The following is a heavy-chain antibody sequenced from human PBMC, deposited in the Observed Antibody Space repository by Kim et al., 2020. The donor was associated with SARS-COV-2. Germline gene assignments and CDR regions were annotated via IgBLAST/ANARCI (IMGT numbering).Heavy chain of an antibody. Sequence: SETLSLTCTASGGSISSDGHYWSWISQHPGKGLEWSGYIYYSGSTYYNPSLKSRATISVDTTTNQFSLKLSCVTAADPAVYYCVRAGYSGYDYYYHYGMDVWGQGTAVTVSS. V-gene: IGHV4-31*03. CDR1: GGSISSDGHY. CDR2: IYYSGST. CDR3: VRAGYSGYDYYYHYGMDV. J-gene: IGHJ6*02. D-gene: IGHD5-12*01.